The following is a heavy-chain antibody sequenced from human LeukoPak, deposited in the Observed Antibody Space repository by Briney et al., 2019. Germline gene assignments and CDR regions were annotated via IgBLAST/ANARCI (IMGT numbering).Heavy chain of an antibody. CDR2: INPNSGGT. D-gene: IGHD2-21*01. V-gene: IGHV1-2*02. CDR3: ARTASYCGGDCYSDY. CDR1: GYTFTGYY. J-gene: IGHJ4*02. Sequence: ASVKVSCKASGYTFTGYYMHWVRQAPGQGLERMGWINPNSGGTSYAQKFQGRVTMTRDTSISTAYMELSRLRSDDTAVYYCARTASYCGGDCYSDYWGQGTLVTVSS.